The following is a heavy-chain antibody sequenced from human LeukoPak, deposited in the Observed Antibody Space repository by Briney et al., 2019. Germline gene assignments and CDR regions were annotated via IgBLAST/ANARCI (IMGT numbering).Heavy chain of an antibody. CDR2: ISHSGST. V-gene: IGHV4-34*01. Sequence: SETLSLTCAVYGVSFSGYYWSWLRQPPGKGLEWIGEISHSGSTNYNPSLESRVTISVDTSKYQFSLKLSSVTAADTAVYYCARVDESRELMYYFDYWGQGTLVTVSA. J-gene: IGHJ4*02. CDR3: ARVDESRELMYYFDY. CDR1: GVSFSGYY. D-gene: IGHD1-26*01.